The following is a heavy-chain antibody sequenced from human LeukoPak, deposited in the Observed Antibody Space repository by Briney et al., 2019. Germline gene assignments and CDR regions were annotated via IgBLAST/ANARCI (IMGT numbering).Heavy chain of an antibody. Sequence: GGSLRLSCAASGFTFSSYCMNWVRQAPGKGLEWVAAIYNSGSTYYADSVKGRFTISRDNSKNTMYLQMNSLKGEDTAVYYCARRSNPPGRIDHWGQGTLVTVSS. CDR1: GFTFSSYC. V-gene: IGHV3-66*04. CDR3: ARRSNPPGRIDH. J-gene: IGHJ4*02. D-gene: IGHD1-14*01. CDR2: IYNSGST.